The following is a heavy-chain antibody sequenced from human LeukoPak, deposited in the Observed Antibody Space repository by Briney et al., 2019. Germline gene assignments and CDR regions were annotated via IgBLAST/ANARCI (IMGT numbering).Heavy chain of an antibody. CDR3: ARASIRGYGDCSFYFDY. V-gene: IGHV3-30-3*01. CDR2: ISYDGSNK. D-gene: IGHD4-17*01. CDR1: GFTFSSYA. Sequence: GGSLRLSCAASGFTFSSYAMHWVRQAPGKGLEWVAVISYDGSNKYYADSVKGRFTISRDNSKNTLYLQMNSLRAEDTAVYYCARASIRGYGDCSFYFDYWGQGTLVTVSS. J-gene: IGHJ4*02.